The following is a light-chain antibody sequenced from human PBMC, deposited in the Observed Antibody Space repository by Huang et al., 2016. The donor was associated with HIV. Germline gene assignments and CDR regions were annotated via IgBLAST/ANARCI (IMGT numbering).Light chain of an antibody. CDR2: GAS. Sequence: EIVMTQSPGTLSVSPGESATLSCRASQSVITKLAWYQASQSLTSNLAWYQQKAGQAPSLLIYGASTRATGIPGRCSGNGSETEFTLTISSPQSEDSAIYYCQQYNNWPYTFGQGTKLEIK. V-gene: IGKV3-15*01. CDR1: QSLTSN. J-gene: IGKJ2*01. CDR3: QQYNNWPYT.